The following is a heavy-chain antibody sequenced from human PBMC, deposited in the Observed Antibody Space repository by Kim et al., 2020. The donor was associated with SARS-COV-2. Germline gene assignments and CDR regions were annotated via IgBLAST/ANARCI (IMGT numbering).Heavy chain of an antibody. Sequence: SETLSLTCAVYGGSFSGYYWSWIRQPPGKGLEWIGEINHSGSTNYNPSLKSRVTISVATSKNQFSLKLSSVTAADTAVSYCARDLAAAVTRGSFDYWGPG. CDR1: GGSFSGYY. CDR3: ARDLAAAVTRGSFDY. CDR2: INHSGST. D-gene: IGHD6-13*01. V-gene: IGHV4-34*01. J-gene: IGHJ4*02.